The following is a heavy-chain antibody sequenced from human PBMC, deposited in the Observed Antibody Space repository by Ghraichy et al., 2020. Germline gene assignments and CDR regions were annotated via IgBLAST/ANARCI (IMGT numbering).Heavy chain of an antibody. CDR1: GFIFRNYA. D-gene: IGHD2-21*01. V-gene: IGHV3-33*01. J-gene: IGHJ6*02. CDR2: IWYDGSNK. Sequence: GESLNISCAASGFIFRNYAMHWVRQGPGKGLEWMTFIWYDGSNKYYADSVEGRFTISRDNSKNTLYLEMNNLRVEDTAVYYCARDGQQTIPYSMDVWGQGTTVIVSS. CDR3: ARDGQQTIPYSMDV.